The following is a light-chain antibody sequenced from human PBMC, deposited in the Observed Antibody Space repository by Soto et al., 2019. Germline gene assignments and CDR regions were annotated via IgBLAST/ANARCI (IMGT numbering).Light chain of an antibody. CDR2: GAS. V-gene: IGKV3-20*01. CDR1: PIVSSSY. J-gene: IGKJ1*01. CDR3: EQNVSSTRT. Sequence: EIVLTQSPGTLSLAPGDRATLSCRASPIVSSSYLAWYQQKPGQAPRLLMYGASNRATGIPDRFSGSGSGTDFTLTISSLEPEDFSIYYCEQNVSSTRTFGQGTKVEV.